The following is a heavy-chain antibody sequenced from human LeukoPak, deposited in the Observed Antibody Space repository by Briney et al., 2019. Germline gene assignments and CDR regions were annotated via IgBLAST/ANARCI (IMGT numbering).Heavy chain of an antibody. D-gene: IGHD3-22*01. CDR2: IYTSGST. J-gene: IGHJ5*02. CDR3: ARGSGYFDSRGTVSWFDP. V-gene: IGHV4-4*07. CDR1: GGSISSYY. Sequence: SETLSLTCTVSGGSISSYYWSWIRQPAGKGLEWIGRIYTSGSTNYNPSLKSRVTMSVDTSKNQFSLKMSSVTAADTAVYYCARGSGYFDSRGTVSWFDPWGQGTLVTVSS.